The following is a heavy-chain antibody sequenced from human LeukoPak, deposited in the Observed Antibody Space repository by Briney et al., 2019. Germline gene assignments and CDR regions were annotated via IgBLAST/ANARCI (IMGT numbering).Heavy chain of an antibody. V-gene: IGHV4-4*07. J-gene: IGHJ4*02. CDR3: AREHKDYDGDGYYYGY. CDR1: GGSISNYY. D-gene: IGHD2-21*02. Sequence: PSETLSLTCSVSGGSISNYYWSWIRQPAGKGLEWIGRIYAGRNTDHNPSLKSRVTMSLDSSKNQFSLRLTSVTAADTAVYYCAREHKDYDGDGYYYGYWGQGTLVTVPS. CDR2: IYAGRNT.